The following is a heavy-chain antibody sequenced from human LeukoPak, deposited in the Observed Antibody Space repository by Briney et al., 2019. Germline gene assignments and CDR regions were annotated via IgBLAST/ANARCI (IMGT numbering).Heavy chain of an antibody. J-gene: IGHJ6*03. CDR2: IYYSGST. V-gene: IGHV4-59*01. CDR3: ARGDFYYMDV. Sequence: SETLSLTCIVSGGSISSYYWSWIRQPPGKGLEWIGYIYYSGSTNYNPSLKSRVTISVDTSKNQFSLKPGSVTAADTAVYYCARGDFYYMDVWGKGTTVTVSS. CDR1: GGSISSYY.